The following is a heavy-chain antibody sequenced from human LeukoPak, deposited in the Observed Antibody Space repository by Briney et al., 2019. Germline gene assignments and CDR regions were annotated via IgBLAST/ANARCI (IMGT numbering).Heavy chain of an antibody. Sequence: PSETLSLTCTVSGVSISSGDYYWSWIRQPPGKGLEWIGYTYYSGSTYYNPSLKSRVTISVDTSKNQFSLKLSSVTAADTAVYYCARPYYYDSRIDPWGQGTRVTVSP. D-gene: IGHD3-22*01. CDR2: TYYSGST. V-gene: IGHV4-30-4*01. J-gene: IGHJ5*02. CDR1: GVSISSGDYY. CDR3: ARPYYYDSRIDP.